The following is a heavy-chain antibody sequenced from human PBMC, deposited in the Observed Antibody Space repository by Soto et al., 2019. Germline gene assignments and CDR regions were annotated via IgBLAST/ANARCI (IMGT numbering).Heavy chain of an antibody. Sequence: QLQLQESGSGLVKPSQTLSLTCAVSGGSISSGGYSWSWIRQPPGKGLEWIGYIYHSGSTYYNPSLXSSAXIXSDRSKNQFSLKLSSVTAADTAVYYCARGNVVAIDYWGQGTLVTVSS. D-gene: IGHD2-21*01. V-gene: IGHV4-30-2*01. J-gene: IGHJ4*02. CDR2: IYHSGST. CDR1: GGSISSGGYS. CDR3: ARGNVVAIDY.